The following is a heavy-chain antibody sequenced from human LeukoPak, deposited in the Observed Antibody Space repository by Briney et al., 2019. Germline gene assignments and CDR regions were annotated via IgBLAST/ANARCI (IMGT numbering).Heavy chain of an antibody. CDR2: ISGSGGTT. V-gene: IGHV3-23*01. Sequence: GGSLRLSCAASGFTFSGFAMSWVHQAPGKGLEWVSTISGSGGTTYYADSVKGRFTISRDNSKNTLYLQMNSLRAEDTAVYYCAKGSLDGRPIYYYAMDLWGQGTTVTVSS. J-gene: IGHJ6*02. D-gene: IGHD1-1*01. CDR3: AKGSLDGRPIYYYAMDL. CDR1: GFTFSGFA.